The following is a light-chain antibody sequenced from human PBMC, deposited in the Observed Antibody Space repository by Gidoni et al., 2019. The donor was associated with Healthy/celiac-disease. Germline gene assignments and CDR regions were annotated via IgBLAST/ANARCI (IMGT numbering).Light chain of an antibody. CDR1: QSISSY. Sequence: DIQMTQTPSSLSASAGDRVTITCRASQSISSYLNWYQQKPGKAPKLLIYAASSLQSGVPSRFSGSGSVTDFTLTISRLQPEDFATYYCQQSYSTPLTFGQXTKLEIK. J-gene: IGKJ2*01. CDR3: QQSYSTPLT. CDR2: AAS. V-gene: IGKV1-39*01.